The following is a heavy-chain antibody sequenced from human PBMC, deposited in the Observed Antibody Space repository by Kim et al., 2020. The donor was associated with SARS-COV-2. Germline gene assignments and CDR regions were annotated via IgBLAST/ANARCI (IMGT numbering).Heavy chain of an antibody. J-gene: IGHJ6*02. CDR1: GYTFTSYY. CDR3: ARDRLPLQWLPYSWGGDYYYYGMDV. Sequence: ASVKVSCKASGYTFTSYYMHWVRQAPGQGLEWMGIINPSGGSTSYAQKFQGRVTMTRDTSTSTVYMELSSLRSEDTAVYYCARDRLPLQWLPYSWGGDYYYYGMDVWGQGTTVTVSS. V-gene: IGHV1-46*01. D-gene: IGHD6-19*01. CDR2: INPSGGST.